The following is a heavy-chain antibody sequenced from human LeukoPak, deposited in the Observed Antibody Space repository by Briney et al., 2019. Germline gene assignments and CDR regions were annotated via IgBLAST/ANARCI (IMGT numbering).Heavy chain of an antibody. Sequence: GGSMRLSCAASGFTFSSYWMHWVRQAPGKGLVWVSRINSDGSSTSYADSVKGRFTISRDNAKNTLYLQMNSLRAEDTAVYYCARGDYDFWSGYPYYYYYMDVWGKGTTVTVSS. D-gene: IGHD3-3*01. CDR2: INSDGSST. J-gene: IGHJ6*03. CDR1: GFTFSSYW. CDR3: ARGDYDFWSGYPYYYYYMDV. V-gene: IGHV3-74*01.